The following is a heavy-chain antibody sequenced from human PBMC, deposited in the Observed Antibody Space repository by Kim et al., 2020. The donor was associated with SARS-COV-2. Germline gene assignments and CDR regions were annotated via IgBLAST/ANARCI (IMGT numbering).Heavy chain of an antibody. D-gene: IGHD6-25*01. V-gene: IGHV4-59*01. CDR3: ARGVAAAFDI. CDR2: IYYSGST. Sequence: SETLSLTCTVSGGSISSYYWSWIRQPPGKGLEWIGYIYYSGSTNYNPSLKSRVTISVDTSKNQFSLKLSSVTAADTAVYYCARGVAAAFDIWGHGTMVT. J-gene: IGHJ3*02. CDR1: GGSISSYY.